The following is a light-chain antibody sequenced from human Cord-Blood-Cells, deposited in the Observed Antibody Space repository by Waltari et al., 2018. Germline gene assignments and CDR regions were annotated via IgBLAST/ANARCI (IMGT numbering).Light chain of an antibody. CDR1: QSISSY. CDR3: QQSYSTRG. V-gene: IGKV1-39*01. Sequence: DIQMTQSPYSLSASVGDRVTITCRASQSISSYLKWYQQKPGKAPKLLIYAASSVQSGVPARFSGSGSGTYFTLTISSLHPEDFATYYCQQSYSTRGFGHGTKLEIK. J-gene: IGKJ2*03. CDR2: AAS.